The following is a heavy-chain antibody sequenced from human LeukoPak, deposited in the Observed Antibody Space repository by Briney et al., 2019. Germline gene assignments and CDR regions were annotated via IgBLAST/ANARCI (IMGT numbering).Heavy chain of an antibody. D-gene: IGHD6-13*01. CDR2: ISSSSSYI. V-gene: IGHV3-21*01. Sequence: GGSLRLSCAASGFTFSSYSMNWVRQAPGKGLEWVSSISSSSSYIYYADSVKGRFTISRDNAKNSLYLQMNSLRAEDTAVYYCARAAITPQQFDPWGQGTLVTVSS. CDR3: ARAAITPQQFDP. J-gene: IGHJ5*02. CDR1: GFTFSSYS.